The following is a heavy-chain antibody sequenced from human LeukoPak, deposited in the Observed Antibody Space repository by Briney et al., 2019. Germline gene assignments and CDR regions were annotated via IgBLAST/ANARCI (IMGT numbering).Heavy chain of an antibody. Sequence: GRSLRLSCAASGFTFSSYGMHWVRQAPGKGLEWAAYIRYDGSDKYYADSVKGRFTISGDNSKNSLYLQMNSLRAEDTAVYYCARIVPSSGRVAFDIWGQGTMVTVSS. CDR1: GFTFSSYG. J-gene: IGHJ3*02. CDR3: ARIVPSSGRVAFDI. CDR2: IRYDGSDK. D-gene: IGHD1-26*01. V-gene: IGHV3-33*01.